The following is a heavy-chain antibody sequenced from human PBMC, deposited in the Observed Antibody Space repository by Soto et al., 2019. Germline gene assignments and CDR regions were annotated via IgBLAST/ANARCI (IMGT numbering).Heavy chain of an antibody. J-gene: IGHJ4*02. CDR2: IDHDGPT. CDR1: GFTFSNYW. V-gene: IGHV3-74*01. Sequence: EVQLVESGGGLVQPGGSLRLSCAGSGFTFSNYWMHWSRQAPGKGLEWVSRIDHDGPTDYAESVRGRFTISRDNAENTLYLQMNSLRPEDTAVYYCVRDSHGEYWGQGTLVTVSS. CDR3: VRDSHGEY.